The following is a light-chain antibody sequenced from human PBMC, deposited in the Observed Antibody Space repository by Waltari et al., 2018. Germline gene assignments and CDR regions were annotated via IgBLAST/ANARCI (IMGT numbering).Light chain of an antibody. CDR1: TLGHKY. CDR3: QAWDSSTVV. CDR2: QDS. V-gene: IGLV3-1*01. Sequence: SYELTQPPSASVSPGQTASITCSGDTLGHKYACWYQQKPGQSPVLVIYQDSKRPSGIPERFSGSNSGNTATLTISGTQAMDEADYYCQAWDSSTVVFGGGTKLTVL. J-gene: IGLJ2*01.